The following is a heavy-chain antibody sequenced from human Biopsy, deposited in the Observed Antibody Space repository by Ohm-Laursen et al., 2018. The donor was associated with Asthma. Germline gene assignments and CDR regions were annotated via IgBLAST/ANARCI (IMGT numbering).Heavy chain of an antibody. J-gene: IGHJ1*01. CDR1: GFTFDDYW. Sequence: SLRLSCSASGFTFDDYWMSWARQVPGKGLEWVANIKHDGTEKNHVDSLKGRFTISRDNAKNSLYLQMNSLRAEDTAVYYCARTFHFWSPYHAEHYQLWGQGTLVTVPS. CDR3: ARTFHFWSPYHAEHYQL. V-gene: IGHV3-7*01. D-gene: IGHD3-3*02. CDR2: IKHDGTEK.